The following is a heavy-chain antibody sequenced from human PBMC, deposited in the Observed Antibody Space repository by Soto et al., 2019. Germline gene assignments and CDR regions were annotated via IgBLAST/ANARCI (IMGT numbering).Heavy chain of an antibody. J-gene: IGHJ4*02. CDR2: IYYSGST. D-gene: IGHD6-19*01. CDR1: EGNMSSSGDY. V-gene: IGHV4-39*06. Sequence: LLPLPHTYTVSEGNMSSSGDYGGWNKKPPGKGLEWIGTIYYSGSTYYNPSLKSRVTISRDNSKNTLHLQMNSLRVEDTAVYYCARMGINSLAAEIDSWGQGTLVTVSS. CDR3: ARMGINSLAAEIDS.